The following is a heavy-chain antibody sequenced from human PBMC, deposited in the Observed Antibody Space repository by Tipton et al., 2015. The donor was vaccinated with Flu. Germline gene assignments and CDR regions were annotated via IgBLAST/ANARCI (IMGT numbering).Heavy chain of an antibody. CDR2: IKQDANEI. V-gene: IGHV3-7*01. D-gene: IGHD4/OR15-4a*01. Sequence: LSLTCAASGFTLSSYWMSWVRQAPGKGLEWVANIKQDANEIYYVDSVKGRFTISRDNAKNSLYLQMNGLRAEDTAVYYCARAIGAASSHWGQGTLVTVSS. CDR3: ARAIGAASSH. J-gene: IGHJ4*02. CDR1: GFTLSSYW.